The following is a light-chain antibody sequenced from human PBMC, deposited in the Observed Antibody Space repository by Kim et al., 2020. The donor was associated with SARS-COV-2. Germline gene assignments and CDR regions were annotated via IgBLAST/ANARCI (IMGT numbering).Light chain of an antibody. Sequence: SQGTGAPLPSRPGQVVGSCLPCYRKNPGQAPSLLINGPPTRAVGIPDRFSGSGSGKDFTLTTSSLQSEDFAVYYCKHNNNRLTFGGGTKVDIK. CDR2: GPP. J-gene: IGKJ4*01. V-gene: IGKV3-15*01. CDR3: KHNNNRLT. CDR1: QVVGSC.